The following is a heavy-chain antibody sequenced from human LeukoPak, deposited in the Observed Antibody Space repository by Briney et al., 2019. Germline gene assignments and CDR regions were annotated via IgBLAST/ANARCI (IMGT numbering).Heavy chain of an antibody. D-gene: IGHD2-15*01. Sequence: EASVKVSCKASGYTFTRYGITWVRQAPGQGLEWMGWISAYNGNTNYAQKFQGRLTVTTDTSTNTAYMELMSLKPGDTAVYYCSRDFFHGHCSGLTCFLLDSWGQGSLVTVSS. V-gene: IGHV1-18*01. CDR3: SRDFFHGHCSGLTCFLLDS. CDR2: ISAYNGNT. J-gene: IGHJ4*02. CDR1: GYTFTRYG.